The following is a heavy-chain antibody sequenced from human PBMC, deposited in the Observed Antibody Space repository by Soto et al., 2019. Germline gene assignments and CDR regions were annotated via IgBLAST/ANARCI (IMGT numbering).Heavy chain of an antibody. V-gene: IGHV1-18*01. CDR1: GGTFSSYA. J-gene: IGHJ4*02. D-gene: IGHD3-16*02. CDR3: ARSSTFGGVIYY. CDR2: ISAYNGNT. Sequence: ASVKVSCKASGGTFSSYAISWVRQAPGQGLEWMGWISAYNGNTNYAQKLQGRVTMTTDTSTSTAYMELRSLRSDDTAVYYCARSSTFGGVIYYWGQGTLVTVSS.